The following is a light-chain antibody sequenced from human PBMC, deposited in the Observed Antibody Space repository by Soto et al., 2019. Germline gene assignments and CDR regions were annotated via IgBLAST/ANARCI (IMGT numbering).Light chain of an antibody. CDR3: QYYVTSPLT. CDR2: GAS. V-gene: IGKV3-20*01. CDR1: QSVSNYY. Sequence: EIVLAQSPGTLSLSPGERATLSCRASQSVSNYYLAWYQQKPGQAPRLLIYGASSRATGIPDRFSGSGSGTDFTLTISRLEPEDFAVCYCQYYVTSPLTFGGGTKVDIK. J-gene: IGKJ4*01.